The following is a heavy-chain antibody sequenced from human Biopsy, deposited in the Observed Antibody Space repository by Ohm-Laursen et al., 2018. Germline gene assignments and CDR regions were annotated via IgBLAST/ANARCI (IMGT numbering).Heavy chain of an antibody. V-gene: IGHV1-69*04. Sequence: SVKVSCKASGGTFGGAPITWLRQAPGQGLGWGGRTIPVVGLTTYAPRFQGRVTVTAGTSTNTVYMDLSSLRSEDTAVYYRAKDQLHTTSSVGAAFEIWGPGTLVTVS. CDR2: TIPVVGLT. CDR3: AKDQLHTTSSVGAAFEI. D-gene: IGHD1-7*01. J-gene: IGHJ3*02. CDR1: GGTFGGAP.